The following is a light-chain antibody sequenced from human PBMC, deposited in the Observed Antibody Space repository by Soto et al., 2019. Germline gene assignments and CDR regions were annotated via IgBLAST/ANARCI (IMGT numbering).Light chain of an antibody. CDR1: SSDFGGYNY. Sequence: QSALTQPPSPSGSPGQSVTISCTGTSSDFGGYNYVSWYQQHPGKAPKLMIYEVSKRPSGVPDRFSGSKSGNTASLTVSGLQAEDEADYYCSSYAGSNNPYVFGTGTKVTGL. J-gene: IGLJ1*01. CDR2: EVS. V-gene: IGLV2-8*01. CDR3: SSYAGSNNPYV.